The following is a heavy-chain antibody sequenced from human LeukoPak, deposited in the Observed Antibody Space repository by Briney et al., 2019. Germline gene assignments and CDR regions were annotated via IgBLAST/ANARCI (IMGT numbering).Heavy chain of an antibody. J-gene: IGHJ4*02. CDR3: ARAPTYYYDSSGYYEHHFDY. Sequence: ASVKVSCKASGYTFTGYYMHWVRQAPGQGLEWMGWINPNSGGTNYAQKFQGWVTMTRDTSISTAYMELSRLRSDVTAVYYCARAPTYYYDSSGYYEHHFDYWGQGTLVTVSS. D-gene: IGHD3-22*01. CDR2: INPNSGGT. V-gene: IGHV1-2*04. CDR1: GYTFTGYY.